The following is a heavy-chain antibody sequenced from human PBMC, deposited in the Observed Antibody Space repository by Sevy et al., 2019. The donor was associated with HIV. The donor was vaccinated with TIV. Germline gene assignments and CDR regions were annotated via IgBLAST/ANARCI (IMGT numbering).Heavy chain of an antibody. V-gene: IGHV1-8*01. CDR3: ARDTMVRGVRYGMDG. Sequence: ASVKVSCKASGYTFTSYDINWVRQATGQGLEWMGWMNPNSGNTGYAQKFKGRVTMTRHTSISTAYMEMSSLRSEDTAVDYCARDTMVRGVRYGMDGWGQGTTVTVSS. J-gene: IGHJ6*02. CDR1: GYTFTSYD. D-gene: IGHD3-10*01. CDR2: MNPNSGNT.